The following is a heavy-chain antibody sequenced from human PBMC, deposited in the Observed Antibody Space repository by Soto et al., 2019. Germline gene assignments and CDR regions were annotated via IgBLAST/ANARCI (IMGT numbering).Heavy chain of an antibody. CDR2: VYYDGST. D-gene: IGHD1-26*01. V-gene: IGHV4-59*02. CDR3: ARRRRSPTVYYGLDV. CDR1: GDSVSSYY. Sequence: QVQLQESGPGLVKPSETLSLTCSVSGDSVSSYYWSWIRQPPGKGLEWIGYVYYDGSTNYNPSLETRVTISIDTSKNQVSPKLNSVTAADTAVYHCARRRRSPTVYYGLDVWGQGTTVAVSS. J-gene: IGHJ6*02.